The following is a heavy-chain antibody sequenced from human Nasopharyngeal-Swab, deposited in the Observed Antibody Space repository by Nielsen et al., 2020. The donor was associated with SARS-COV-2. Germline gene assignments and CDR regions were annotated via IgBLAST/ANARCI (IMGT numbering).Heavy chain of an antibody. J-gene: IGHJ5*02. CDR3: ARVGEIAAADRNFWFDP. V-gene: IGHV4-59*01. D-gene: IGHD6-13*01. Sequence: SETLSLTCTVSGGSISSYYWSWIRQPPGKGLEWIGYIYYSGSTNYNPSLKSRVTISVDTSKNQFSLKLSSVTAADTAVYYCARVGEIAAADRNFWFDPWGQGTLVTVSS. CDR1: GGSISSYY. CDR2: IYYSGST.